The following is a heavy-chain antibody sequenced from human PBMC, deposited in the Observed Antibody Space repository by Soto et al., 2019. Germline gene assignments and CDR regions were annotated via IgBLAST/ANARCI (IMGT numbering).Heavy chain of an antibody. CDR2: IYYSGST. V-gene: IGHV4-59*12. J-gene: IGHJ4*01. Sequence: SETLSLTCTVSGGSISSYYWSWIRQPPGKGLEWIGYIYYSGSTNYNPSLKSRVTISVDTSKNQFSLKLSSVTAADTAVYYCARGVLHGGQETLVTVSS. CDR3: ARGVLH. CDR1: GGSISSYY.